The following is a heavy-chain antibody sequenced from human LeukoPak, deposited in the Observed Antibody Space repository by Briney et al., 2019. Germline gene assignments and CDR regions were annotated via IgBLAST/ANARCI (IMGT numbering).Heavy chain of an antibody. CDR2: IYYSGST. J-gene: IGHJ4*02. D-gene: IGHD2-2*01. Sequence: PSETLSLTCTVSGGSISSSSYYWGWIRQPPGKGLEWIGSIYYSGSTYYNPSLKSRVTISVDTSKNQFSLKLSSVTAADTAVYYCARHKYPFDYWGQGTLVTVSS. V-gene: IGHV4-39*01. CDR3: ARHKYPFDY. CDR1: GGSISSSSYY.